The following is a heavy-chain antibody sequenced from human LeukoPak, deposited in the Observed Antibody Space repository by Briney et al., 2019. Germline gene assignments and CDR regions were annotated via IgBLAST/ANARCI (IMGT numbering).Heavy chain of an antibody. Sequence: PSGTLSLTCAVSGGSISRSDWWSWVRQSPGKGLEWIGEIFHSGSTKYNPSLKSRVTISVDKSKNQFSLNLSSVTAADTAMYYCARDASLQTGAFDVWGQGTMVTVSS. V-gene: IGHV4-4*02. J-gene: IGHJ3*01. CDR1: GGSISRSDW. D-gene: IGHD5-24*01. CDR3: ARDASLQTGAFDV. CDR2: IFHSGST.